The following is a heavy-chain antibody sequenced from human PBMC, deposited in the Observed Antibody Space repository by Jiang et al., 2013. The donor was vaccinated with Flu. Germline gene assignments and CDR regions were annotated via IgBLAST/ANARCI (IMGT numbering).Heavy chain of an antibody. J-gene: IGHJ5*02. CDR1: FTSYG. CDR2: ISAYNGNT. Sequence: FTSYGISWVRQAPGQGLEWMGWISAYNGNTNYAQKLQGRVTMTTDTSTSTAYMELRSLRSDDTAVYYCARVWMVPAASHWFDPWGQGTLVTVSS. V-gene: IGHV1-18*04. D-gene: IGHD2-2*01. CDR3: ARVWMVPAASHWFDP.